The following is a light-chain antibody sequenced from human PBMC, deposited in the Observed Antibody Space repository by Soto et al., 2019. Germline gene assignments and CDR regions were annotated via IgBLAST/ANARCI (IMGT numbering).Light chain of an antibody. J-gene: IGKJ4*01. CDR2: KAS. Sequence: TQSPGTLSASVGDRVTITCRASQSISSWLAWYQQKPGKAPKLLIYKASSLESGVPSRFSGSGSGTEFTLTISSLQPDDFATYYCQQLSRYPLTFGGGTKVDIK. V-gene: IGKV1-5*03. CDR1: QSISSW. CDR3: QQLSRYPLT.